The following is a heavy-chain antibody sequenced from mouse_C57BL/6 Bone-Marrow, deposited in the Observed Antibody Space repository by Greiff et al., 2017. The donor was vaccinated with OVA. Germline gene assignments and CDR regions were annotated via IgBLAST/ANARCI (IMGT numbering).Heavy chain of an antibody. J-gene: IGHJ3*01. CDR3: ARGSPSSRGFAY. CDR1: GYTFTSYT. V-gene: IGHV1-4*01. Sequence: QVQLQQSGAELARPGASVKMSCKASGYTFTSYTMHWVKQRAGQGLEWIGYINPSSGYTKYNQKFKDKATLTADKSSSTAYMQLSSLTSEDSAVYYCARGSPSSRGFAYWGQGTLVTVSA. CDR2: INPSSGYT.